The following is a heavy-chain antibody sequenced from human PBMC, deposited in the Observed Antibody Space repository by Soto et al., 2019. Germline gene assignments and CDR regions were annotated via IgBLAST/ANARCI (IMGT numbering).Heavy chain of an antibody. Sequence: PSETLSLTCTVSGGSISSGGYYWSWIRQHPGKGLEWIGYIYYSGSTYYNPSLKSRVTISVDTSKNQFSLKLSSVTAADTAVYYCARIWSGERIVGATLRSFDYWGQGTLVTVSS. J-gene: IGHJ4*02. CDR2: IYYSGST. V-gene: IGHV4-31*03. CDR3: ARIWSGERIVGATLRSFDY. D-gene: IGHD1-26*01. CDR1: GGSISSGGYY.